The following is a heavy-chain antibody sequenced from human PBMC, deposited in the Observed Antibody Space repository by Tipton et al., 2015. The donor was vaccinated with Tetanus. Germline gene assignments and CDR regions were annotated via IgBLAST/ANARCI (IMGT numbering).Heavy chain of an antibody. CDR1: GGSVRSGDYS. J-gene: IGHJ4*02. D-gene: IGHD6-13*01. V-gene: IGHV4-61*08. CDR2: VYYTGST. Sequence: TLSLTCTVSGGSVRSGDYSWNWIRQPPGKGLEWIGYVYYTGSTNHNPSLKGRVTISMDRSKNQISLQLTSVTAADTAVYFCAGVTAQRTELYFDHWGQGTLVTVSS. CDR3: AGVTAQRTELYFDH.